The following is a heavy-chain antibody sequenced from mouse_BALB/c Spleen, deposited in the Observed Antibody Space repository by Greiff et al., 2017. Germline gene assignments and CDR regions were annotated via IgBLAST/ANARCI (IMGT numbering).Heavy chain of an antibody. V-gene: IGHV7-3*02. J-gene: IGHJ4*01. D-gene: IGHD1-2*01. Sequence: EVKLVESGGGLVQPGGSLRLSCATSGFTFTAYYMSWVRQPPGKALEWLGFIRNKANGYTTEYSASVKGRFTISRDNSQSILYLQMNTLRAEDSATYYCARDNAITTATLYAMDYWGQGTSVTVSS. CDR2: IRNKANGYTT. CDR3: ARDNAITTATLYAMDY. CDR1: GFTFTAYY.